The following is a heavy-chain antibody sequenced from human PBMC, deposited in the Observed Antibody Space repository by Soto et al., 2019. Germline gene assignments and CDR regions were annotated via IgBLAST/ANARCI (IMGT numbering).Heavy chain of an antibody. CDR3: ARGPGGPDGPGDY. J-gene: IGHJ4*02. Sequence: QVQLVQSGAEVKKPGASVKVSCKASGYTFTSYAMHWVRQAPGQRLEWMGWINAGNGHTKYSQKFQGRVTITRDTSASTAYMELSSLRSEDTAVYYCARGPGGPDGPGDYWGQGTLVTVSS. D-gene: IGHD2-15*01. CDR1: GYTFTSYA. CDR2: INAGNGHT. V-gene: IGHV1-3*01.